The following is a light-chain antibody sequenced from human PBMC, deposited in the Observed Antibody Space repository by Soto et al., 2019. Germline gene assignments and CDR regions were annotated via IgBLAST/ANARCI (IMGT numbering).Light chain of an antibody. CDR1: QSVSSSY. J-gene: IGKJ4*01. CDR2: GAS. V-gene: IGKV3-20*01. Sequence: IVLTQSPGTLSLSPGERATLSCRPSQSVSSSYLAWYQQKPGQAPRLLIYGASSRATGIPDRFSGSGSGTDFTLTISRLEPEDFAVYFCQQSGSSPLTFGGGTKVDIK. CDR3: QQSGSSPLT.